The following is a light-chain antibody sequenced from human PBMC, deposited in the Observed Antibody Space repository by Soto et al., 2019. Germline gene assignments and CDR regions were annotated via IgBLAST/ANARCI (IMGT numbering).Light chain of an antibody. CDR2: GNS. J-gene: IGLJ2*01. CDR1: SSNIGAGYD. Sequence: QLVLTQPPSVSGAPGQRVTISCTGSSSNIGAGYDVHWYQQLPGTAPKLHIYGNSNRPSGVPDRFSGSKSGTSASLAITGLQAEDEADYYCQSYDSSLSGSVVFGGGTKLTVL. CDR3: QSYDSSLSGSVV. V-gene: IGLV1-40*01.